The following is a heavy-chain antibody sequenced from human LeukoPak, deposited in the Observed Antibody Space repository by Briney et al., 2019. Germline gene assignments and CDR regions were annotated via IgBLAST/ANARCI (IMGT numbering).Heavy chain of an antibody. CDR3: AGPNPYSSSWYYYFDY. Sequence: GGSLRLSCAASGFTFSSYSMNWVRQAPGKGLEWVSYISSSSSTIYYADSVKGRFTISRDNAKNSLYLRMNSLGAEDTAVYYCAGPNPYSSSWYYYFDYWGQGTLVTVSS. D-gene: IGHD6-13*01. J-gene: IGHJ4*02. CDR1: GFTFSSYS. V-gene: IGHV3-48*01. CDR2: ISSSSSTI.